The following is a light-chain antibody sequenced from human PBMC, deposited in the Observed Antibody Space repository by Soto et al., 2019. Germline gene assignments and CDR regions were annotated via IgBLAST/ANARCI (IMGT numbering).Light chain of an antibody. CDR3: SSYTSSSTLVV. J-gene: IGLJ1*01. Sequence: SVLTQPASVSGSPGQSITISCTGTSSDVGGYNYVSWYQQHPGKAPKLMIYDVSNRPSGVSNCFSGSKSGNTASLTISGLQAEDEADYYCSSYTSSSTLVVFGTGTKVTVL. V-gene: IGLV2-14*01. CDR1: SSDVGGYNY. CDR2: DVS.